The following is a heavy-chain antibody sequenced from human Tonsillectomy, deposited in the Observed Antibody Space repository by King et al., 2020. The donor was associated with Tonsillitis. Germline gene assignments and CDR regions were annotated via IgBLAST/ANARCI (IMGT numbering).Heavy chain of an antibody. J-gene: IGHJ4*02. CDR3: AHGYYYFYY. V-gene: IGHV4-59*08. CDR2: IYYSGST. CDR1: GGSISSYY. Sequence: VQLQESGPGLVKPSETLSLTCTVSGGSISSYYWSWIRQPPGKGLEWIGYIYYSGSTNCNPSLKSRVTISVDTSKNKFSLKLSSVTAADTAVYYCAHGYYYFYYWGQGTLVTVSS. D-gene: IGHD3-22*01.